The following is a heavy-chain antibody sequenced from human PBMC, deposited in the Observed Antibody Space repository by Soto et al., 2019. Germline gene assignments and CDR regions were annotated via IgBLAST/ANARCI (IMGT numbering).Heavy chain of an antibody. J-gene: IGHJ6*02. D-gene: IGHD1-26*01. CDR2: ISYDGSNK. CDR3: VRRASYSVGSTTRGLRELLRRDYYGMDV. V-gene: IGHV3-30-3*01. CDR1: GFTFSSYA. Sequence: GGSLRLSCAASGFTFSSYAMHWVRQAPGKGLEWVAVISYDGSNKYYADSVKGRFTISRDNSKNTLYMQMNSLRAEDTAVYYCVRRASYSVGSTTRGLRELLRRDYYGMDVWGQGTTVTVSS.